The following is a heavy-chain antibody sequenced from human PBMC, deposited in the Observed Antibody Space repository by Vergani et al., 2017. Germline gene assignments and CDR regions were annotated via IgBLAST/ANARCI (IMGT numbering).Heavy chain of an antibody. CDR3: AKANPRNSGYDYLYYYHAMDV. V-gene: IGHV3-23*01. Sequence: EVQLLESGGDLVQPGGSLRLSCAASGFTFNHYAMNWVRQAPGKGLEWVSGISGSGGSTYYAGSVKGRFTISRDSSKNTLYLQMNSLHAGDPAVYYCAKANPRNSGYDYLYYYHAMDVWGQGTTVTVSS. CDR1: GFTFNHYA. D-gene: IGHD5-12*01. CDR2: ISGSGGST. J-gene: IGHJ6*02.